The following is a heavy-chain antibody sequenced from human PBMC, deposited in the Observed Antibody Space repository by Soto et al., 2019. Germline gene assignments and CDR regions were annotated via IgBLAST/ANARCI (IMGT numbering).Heavy chain of an antibody. Sequence: SVKVSCKASGGTFGSYAISWVRQAPGQGLEWMGGIIPIFGTANYAQKFQGRVTITADESTSTAYMELSSLRSEDTAVYYCARDRDYYDSSGYSDAFDIWGQGTMVTVSS. CDR2: IIPIFGTA. V-gene: IGHV1-69*13. J-gene: IGHJ3*02. CDR1: GGTFGSYA. D-gene: IGHD3-22*01. CDR3: ARDRDYYDSSGYSDAFDI.